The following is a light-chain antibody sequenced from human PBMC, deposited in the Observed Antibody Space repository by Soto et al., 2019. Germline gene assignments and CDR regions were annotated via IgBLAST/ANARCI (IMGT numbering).Light chain of an antibody. Sequence: EIVMTQSPATLSVSPGERATLSCRASQSVSSNLAWYQQKPGQAPRLLIYGASTRATGIPARFSGSGSGTEFTLTISSLQSEDVAVYYCQQYNNWRPVGMDHYTFGEGTKLEIK. CDR3: QQYNNWRPVGMDHYT. V-gene: IGKV3-15*01. CDR2: GAS. J-gene: IGKJ2*01. CDR1: QSVSSN.